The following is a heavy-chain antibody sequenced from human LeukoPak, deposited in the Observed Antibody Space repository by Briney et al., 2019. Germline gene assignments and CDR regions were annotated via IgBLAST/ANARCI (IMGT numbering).Heavy chain of an antibody. CDR1: GGSISSGGYY. D-gene: IGHD3-3*01. Sequence: SETLSLTCTVSGGSISSGGYYWSWIRQHPGKGLEWIGYIYYSGSTYYNPSLKSRVTISVDTSKNQFSLKLSSVTAADTAVYYCARAPFWSGYSNDYWGQGTLVTVSS. CDR2: IYYSGST. V-gene: IGHV4-31*03. J-gene: IGHJ4*02. CDR3: ARAPFWSGYSNDY.